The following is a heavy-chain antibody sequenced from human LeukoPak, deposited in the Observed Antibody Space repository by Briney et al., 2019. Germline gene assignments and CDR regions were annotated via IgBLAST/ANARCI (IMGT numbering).Heavy chain of an antibody. V-gene: IGHV4-39*01. Sequence: AETLSLTCTVSGGSISSSSYYWGWIRQPPGKGLEWIRSIYYSGSTYYNPSLKSRVTISVDTSKNQFSLKLSSVTAADTAVYYCARQILLWFGELPNDAFDIWGQGTMVTVSS. D-gene: IGHD3-10*01. CDR1: GGSISSSSYY. CDR3: ARQILLWFGELPNDAFDI. J-gene: IGHJ3*02. CDR2: IYYSGST.